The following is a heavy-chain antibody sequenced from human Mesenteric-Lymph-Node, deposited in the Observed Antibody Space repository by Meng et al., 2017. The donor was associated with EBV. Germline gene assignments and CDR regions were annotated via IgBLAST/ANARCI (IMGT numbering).Heavy chain of an antibody. Sequence: QRFQLGAEVKKHGSSLNVLCKTSGDTFTTYAITWVRQAPGQGPEWMGGIIPLFGPPNYAQKFQGRVTIIADESTNTAYMELSSLRSEDTAVYYCARDRDAYNYYFDYWGQGTLVTVSS. CDR2: IIPLFGPP. V-gene: IGHV1-69*01. D-gene: IGHD5-24*01. J-gene: IGHJ4*02. CDR1: GDTFTTYA. CDR3: ARDRDAYNYYFDY.